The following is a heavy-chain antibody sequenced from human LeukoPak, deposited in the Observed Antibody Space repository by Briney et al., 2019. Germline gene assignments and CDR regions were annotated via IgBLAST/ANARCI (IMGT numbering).Heavy chain of an antibody. J-gene: IGHJ4*02. V-gene: IGHV3-33*06. D-gene: IGHD3-22*01. CDR1: GFIFGSYG. Sequence: PGRSMTLSSAAAGFIFGSYGMYWVRQAPGKGLGWVARIGNDGTNGGYAAYVKGRLTSSRDNCKNTLYLQMNRLRAEDTAIYYCAKVTGDYYDTSGGFDYWGQGTLVTVSS. CDR2: IGNDGTNG. CDR3: AKVTGDYYDTSGGFDY.